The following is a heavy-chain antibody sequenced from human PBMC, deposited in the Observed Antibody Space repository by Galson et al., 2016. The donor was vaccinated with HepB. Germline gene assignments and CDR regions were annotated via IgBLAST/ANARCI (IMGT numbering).Heavy chain of an antibody. D-gene: IGHD3-3*01. J-gene: IGHJ4*02. CDR2: ISGRGDYI. Sequence: SLRLSCAASGFKFTDYSMNWVRQAPGTGPEWVSSISGRGDYIYYADSVKGRFSISRDNAKNSVYLQMNSLRAEDTAVYFCVRADGSTIFRVAYDSWGQGTLVTVSS. CDR1: GFKFTDYS. V-gene: IGHV3-21*01. CDR3: VRADGSTIFRVAYDS.